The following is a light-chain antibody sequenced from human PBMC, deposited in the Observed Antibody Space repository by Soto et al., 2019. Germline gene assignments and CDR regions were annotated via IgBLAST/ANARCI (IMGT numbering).Light chain of an antibody. J-gene: IGKJ5*01. CDR2: DAS. CDR1: QGISSA. CDR3: QQFHNYPPIT. V-gene: IGKV1D-13*01. Sequence: IQLTQSPSSLPVSVGDRVTITCRASQGISSALAWYQQKPGKAPKLLFYDASSLESGVPSRFSGSGSGTDFTLTISSLQPEDFATYYCQQFHNYPPITFGQGTRLEIK.